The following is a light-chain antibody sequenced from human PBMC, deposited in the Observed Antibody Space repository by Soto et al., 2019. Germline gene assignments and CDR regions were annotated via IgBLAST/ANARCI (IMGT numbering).Light chain of an antibody. J-gene: IGLJ1*01. CDR3: SSYAGSNTCYV. CDR2: EVS. V-gene: IGLV2-8*01. CDR1: SSDVGGYNY. Sequence: QSVLTQPPSASGSPGQSVTISCTGTSSDVGGYNYVSWYQQHPGKAPKPMIYEVSKRPSGVPDRFSGSKSGNTASLTVPGLQAEDEADYYCSSYAGSNTCYVFGTGTKVTVL.